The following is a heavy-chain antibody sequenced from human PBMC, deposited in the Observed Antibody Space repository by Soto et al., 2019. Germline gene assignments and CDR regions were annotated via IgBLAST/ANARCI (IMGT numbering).Heavy chain of an antibody. CDR1: GGSFSSGSYC. Sequence: QVQLQESGPGVVKPSQTLSLTCTVSGGSFSSGSYCWSWIRQHPGKGLEWIGYIYYSGSTYYNPSLKSRVTMSADTSKNQFSLKLSSVTAADTAVYYCAVAMTTVTTYEYWGQGTLVTVSS. V-gene: IGHV4-31*03. J-gene: IGHJ4*02. D-gene: IGHD4-17*01. CDR2: IYYSGST. CDR3: AVAMTTVTTYEY.